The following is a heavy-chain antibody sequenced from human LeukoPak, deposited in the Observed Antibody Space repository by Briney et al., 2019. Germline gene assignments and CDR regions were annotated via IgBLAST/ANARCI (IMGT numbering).Heavy chain of an antibody. Sequence: SETLSLTCTVSGTSISSYYWSWMRKTPRDGLQWIATLYNGGNINYNPSLKSRVTISMDTSKSHFFLSLSSVTAADTAIYFCARASDIAVTGFDYWGQGVLVTVSA. CDR2: LYNGGNI. CDR3: ARASDIAVTGFDY. V-gene: IGHV4-59*01. J-gene: IGHJ4*02. D-gene: IGHD6-19*01. CDR1: GTSISSYY.